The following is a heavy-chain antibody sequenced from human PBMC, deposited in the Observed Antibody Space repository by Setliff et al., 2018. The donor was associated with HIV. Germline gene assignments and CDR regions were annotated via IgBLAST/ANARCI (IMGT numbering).Heavy chain of an antibody. D-gene: IGHD3-22*01. Sequence: LSLTCTVSGYSISSRYYWGWIRQPPGKGLEWIGSVYHTGSTYYNPSLKSRVTISIDTFMNHFSVRLTSVTAADTAVYFCARDVARFDYDTGGYYVSHFDYWGQGIQVTVSS. CDR1: GYSISSRYY. J-gene: IGHJ4*02. CDR3: ARDVARFDYDTGGYYVSHFDY. CDR2: VYHTGST. V-gene: IGHV4-38-2*02.